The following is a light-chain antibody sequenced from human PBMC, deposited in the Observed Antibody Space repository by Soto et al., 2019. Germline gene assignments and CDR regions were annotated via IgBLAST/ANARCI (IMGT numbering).Light chain of an antibody. V-gene: IGKV2-28*01. CDR3: MQSIQLPLT. J-gene: IGKJ4*01. CDR1: QSLLHSNGYNY. Sequence: DIVMTQSPLSLPVTPGEPASISCRSSQSLLHSNGYNYLDWYLQKPGQSPQLLIYLGSNRASGVPDRFSGSGSGTDFTLKISRVEAEDVGVYYCMQSIQLPLTFGGGTKV. CDR2: LGS.